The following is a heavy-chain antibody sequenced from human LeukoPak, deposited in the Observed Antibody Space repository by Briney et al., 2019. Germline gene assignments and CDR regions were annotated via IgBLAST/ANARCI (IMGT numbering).Heavy chain of an antibody. D-gene: IGHD6-19*01. CDR2: INPSGGDT. Sequence: ASVKVSCKASGYTFTSYYMHWVRQAPGQGLEWMGIINPSGGDTSYAQKFQGRLTMTRDTSTNTVYMELTSLRSEDTAVYYCARDPLGSGWYFDYWGQGTLVTVSS. J-gene: IGHJ4*02. V-gene: IGHV1-46*01. CDR1: GYTFTSYY. CDR3: ARDPLGSGWYFDY.